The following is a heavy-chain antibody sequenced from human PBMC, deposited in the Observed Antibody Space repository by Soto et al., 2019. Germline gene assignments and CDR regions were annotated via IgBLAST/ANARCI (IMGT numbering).Heavy chain of an antibody. CDR1: GGSISSSSYY. CDR3: ARESWQERYFDY. V-gene: IGHV4-39*07. CDR2: IYYSGST. J-gene: IGHJ4*02. Sequence: PSETLSLTCTVSGGSISSSSYYWGWIRQPPGKGLEWIGSIYYSGSTYYNPSLKSRVTISVDTSKNQFSLKLSSVTAADTAVYYCARESWQERYFDYWGQGTLVTVSS. D-gene: IGHD1-1*01.